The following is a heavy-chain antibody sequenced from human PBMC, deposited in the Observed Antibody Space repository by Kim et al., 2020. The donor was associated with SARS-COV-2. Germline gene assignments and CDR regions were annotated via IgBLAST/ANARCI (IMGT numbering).Heavy chain of an antibody. V-gene: IGHV3-23*01. CDR1: GFTFSSYA. CDR3: AKVRPIAAAGIPSMYFDL. CDR2: ISGSGGST. J-gene: IGHJ2*01. Sequence: GGSLRLSCAASGFTFSSYAMSWVRQAPGKGLEWVSAISGSGGSTYYADSVKGRFTISRDNSKNTLYLQMNSLRAEDTAVYYCAKVRPIAAAGIPSMYFDLWGRGTLVTVSS. D-gene: IGHD6-13*01.